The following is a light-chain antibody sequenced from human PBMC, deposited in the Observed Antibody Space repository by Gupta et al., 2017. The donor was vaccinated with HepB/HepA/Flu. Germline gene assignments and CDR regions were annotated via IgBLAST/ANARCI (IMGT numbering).Light chain of an antibody. CDR2: DAS. V-gene: IGKV3-11*01. Sequence: EIVLTQSPATLSLSPGERVTLSCRASQSVNSYLAWYQQKPGQAPRLLIYDASNRATGIPARFSGSGSGTDFTLTISSLEAEDFAAYYCQQRRNWPITFGQGTRLEIK. CDR1: QSVNSY. J-gene: IGKJ5*01. CDR3: QQRRNWPIT.